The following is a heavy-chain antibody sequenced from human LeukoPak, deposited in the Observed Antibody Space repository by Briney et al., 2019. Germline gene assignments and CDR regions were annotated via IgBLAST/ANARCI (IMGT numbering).Heavy chain of an antibody. D-gene: IGHD4-11*01. CDR2: IWSDATEK. J-gene: IGHJ4*02. V-gene: IGHV3-33*08. Sequence: GGSLRLSCAASGFTFSNTWMNWVRQAPGKGLEWVAVIWSDATEKYYGDAVKGRFTISRDNSRNALYLQMNSLRVEDTAVYYCARDAQRGFDYSNSLEYWGQGTLVTVSS. CDR3: ARDAQRGFDYSNSLEY. CDR1: GFTFSNTW.